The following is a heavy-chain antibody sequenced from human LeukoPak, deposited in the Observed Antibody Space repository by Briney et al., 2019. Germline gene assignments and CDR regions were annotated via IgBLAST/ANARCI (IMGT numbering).Heavy chain of an antibody. CDR3: TRGRGSSWYGWFDP. Sequence: GGSLRLSCAASGITFSDFHMSWVRQAPGKGLEWVSYISDSGSAIYYADSVKGRFIISRANAKNSLYLHMNGLRAEDTAVYYCTRGRGSSWYGWFDPWGQGTLVTVSS. D-gene: IGHD6-13*01. J-gene: IGHJ5*02. CDR1: GITFSDFH. CDR2: ISDSGSAI. V-gene: IGHV3-11*01.